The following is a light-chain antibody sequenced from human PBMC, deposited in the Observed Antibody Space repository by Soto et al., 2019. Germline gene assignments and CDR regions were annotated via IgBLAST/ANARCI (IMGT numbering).Light chain of an antibody. V-gene: IGKV4-1*01. CDR2: WAS. CDR1: GSGCYRCRNEKY. CDR3: QQYYSTLLT. J-gene: IGKJ4*01. Sequence: DIVVTQSPDSLAEALVERATINWRCSGSGCYRCRNEKYLAGDEHKPWGPPKLGIYWASTRESGVPDPFSGSGYGTDFTLTISSLQDDDVVGYYCQQYYSTLLTFGGG.